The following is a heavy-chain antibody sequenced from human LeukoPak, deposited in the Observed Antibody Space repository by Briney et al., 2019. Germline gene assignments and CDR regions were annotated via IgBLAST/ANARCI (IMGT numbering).Heavy chain of an antibody. CDR3: ARDLHPRLTGYFDY. Sequence: PGGSLRLSCAASGFTFTNYAMSWVRQTPGKGLEWVAATVGSRPDTYHADSVKGRFTVSRDNSKNTLYLEMKSLRADDTAVYYCARDLHPRLTGYFDYWGQGTVVTVSS. D-gene: IGHD3-16*01. J-gene: IGHJ4*02. V-gene: IGHV3-23*01. CDR1: GFTFTNYA. CDR2: TVGSRPDT.